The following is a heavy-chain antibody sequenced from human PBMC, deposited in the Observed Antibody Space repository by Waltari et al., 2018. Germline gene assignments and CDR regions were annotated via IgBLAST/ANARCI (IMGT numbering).Heavy chain of an antibody. CDR1: GGSISSYY. CDR3: ARAWAQLVEPYYMDV. D-gene: IGHD6-13*01. CDR2: IHYSGST. V-gene: IGHV4-59*01. Sequence: QVQLQESGPGLVKPSETLSLTCTVSGGSISSYYWSWIRQPPGKGLDGIGYIHYSGSTSYNPCLKSRVTISVDTSKNQFSLKLSSVTAADTAVYYCARAWAQLVEPYYMDVWGKGTTVTVSS. J-gene: IGHJ6*03.